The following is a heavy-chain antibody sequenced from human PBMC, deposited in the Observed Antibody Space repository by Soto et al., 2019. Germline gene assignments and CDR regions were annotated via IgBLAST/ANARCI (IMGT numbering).Heavy chain of an antibody. J-gene: IGHJ3*02. Sequence: SATLSLTCAVCGGSVSGYYWSWIRQPPGKGLEWIGEINHSGSTNYNPSLKSRVTISVDTSKNQFSLKLSSVTAADTAVYYCARRNAFDIWGQGTMVTVSS. V-gene: IGHV4-34*01. CDR2: INHSGST. CDR3: ARRNAFDI. CDR1: GGSVSGYY.